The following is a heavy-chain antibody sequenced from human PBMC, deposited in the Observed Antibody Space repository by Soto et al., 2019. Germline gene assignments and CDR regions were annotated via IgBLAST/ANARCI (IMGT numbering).Heavy chain of an antibody. CDR3: ARDPAKLRTTNYCFDY. CDR1: GFTFSSYG. CDR2: IWYDGSNK. J-gene: IGHJ4*02. D-gene: IGHD1-1*01. Sequence: GGSLRLSCAASGFTFSSYGMHWVRQAPGKGLEWVAVIWYDGSNKYYADSVKGRFTISRDNSKNTLYLQMNSLRAEDTAVYYCARDPAKLRTTNYCFDYWGQGTLVTVSS. V-gene: IGHV3-33*01.